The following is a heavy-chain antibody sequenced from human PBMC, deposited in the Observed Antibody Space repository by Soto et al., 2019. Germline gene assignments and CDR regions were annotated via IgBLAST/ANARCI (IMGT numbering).Heavy chain of an antibody. CDR1: GFTFSSYG. CDR2: ISYDGSNK. Sequence: GGSLTLSCAASGFTFSSYGMHWLRQAPGKGLEWVAVISYDGSNKYYADSVKGRFTISRDNSKNTLYLQMNSLRAEDTAVYYCAKDPSGGYAYYYYYGMDVWGQGTTVTVSS. CDR3: AKDPSGGYAYYYYYGMDV. J-gene: IGHJ6*02. D-gene: IGHD5-12*01. V-gene: IGHV3-30*18.